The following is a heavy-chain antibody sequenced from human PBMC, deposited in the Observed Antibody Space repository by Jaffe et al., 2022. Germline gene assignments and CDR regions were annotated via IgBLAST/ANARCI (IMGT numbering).Heavy chain of an antibody. Sequence: QVQLVESGGGVVQPGGSLRLSCAASGFTFSSYGMHWVRQAPGKGLEWVAFIRYDGSNKYYADSVKGRFTISRDNSKNTLYLQMNSLRAEDTAVYYCAKDYCSGGSCYRFDYWGQGTLVTVSS. CDR2: IRYDGSNK. D-gene: IGHD2-15*01. V-gene: IGHV3-30*02. J-gene: IGHJ4*02. CDR3: AKDYCSGGSCYRFDY. CDR1: GFTFSSYG.